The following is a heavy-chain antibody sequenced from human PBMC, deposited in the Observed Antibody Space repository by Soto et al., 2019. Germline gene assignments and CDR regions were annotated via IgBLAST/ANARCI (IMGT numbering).Heavy chain of an antibody. D-gene: IGHD2-8*02. V-gene: IGHV1-69*12. Sequence: QVQLVQSGAEVKKPGSAVKVSCKASGGTFSSYDISWVRQAPGQGLEWRGGMIPIVGTANYAQKYQGRVTMSADESTSTAYMELRSLRSEDTAVYYCVRGDVEMATKPRTGDYYYGMDVWRQGTTVTVSS. CDR3: VRGDVEMATKPRTGDYYYGMDV. CDR2: MIPIVGTA. J-gene: IGHJ6*02. CDR1: GGTFSSYD.